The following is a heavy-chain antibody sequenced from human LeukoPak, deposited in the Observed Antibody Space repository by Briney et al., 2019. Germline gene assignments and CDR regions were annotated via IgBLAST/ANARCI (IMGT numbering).Heavy chain of an antibody. CDR2: ISGSGGST. CDR1: GFTFSSDA. CDR3: AKMGGYFDWLLAHFDY. D-gene: IGHD3-9*01. J-gene: IGHJ4*02. Sequence: GGSLRLSCAASGFTFSSDAISWVRQAPGKGLEWVSAISGSGGSTYYADSVKGRFTIYRDNSKNTLYLQMNSLRAEDTAVYYCAKMGGYFDWLLAHFDYWGQGTLVTVSS. V-gene: IGHV3-23*01.